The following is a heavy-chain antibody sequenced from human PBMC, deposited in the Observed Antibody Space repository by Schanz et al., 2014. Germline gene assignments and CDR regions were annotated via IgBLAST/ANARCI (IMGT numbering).Heavy chain of an antibody. CDR1: GFTFSTTW. CDR2: IKSKTDGGTT. D-gene: IGHD6-19*01. CDR3: TTYCDGGCAIDN. Sequence: VQLVESGGGVVQPGRSLRLSCAASGFTFSTTWMNWVRQAPGKGLEWVGRIKSKTDGGTTDYAAPVKGRFTISRDDSKNTLFLQMNSLKTEDTAVYYCTTYCDGGCAIDNWGQGALVTVSS. V-gene: IGHV3-15*01. J-gene: IGHJ4*02.